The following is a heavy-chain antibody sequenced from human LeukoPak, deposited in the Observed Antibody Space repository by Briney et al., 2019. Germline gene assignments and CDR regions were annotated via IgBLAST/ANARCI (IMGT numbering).Heavy chain of an antibody. CDR2: IYYSGST. D-gene: IGHD3-9*01. CDR1: GGSISSSY. Sequence: SETLSLTCTVSGGSISSSYWSWIRQPPGKGLEWIGYIYYSGSTNYNPSLKSRVTISVDTSKNQFSLKLSSVTAADTDVYYCARTWADYDILTGPSDYWGQGTLVTVSS. CDR3: ARTWADYDILTGPSDY. V-gene: IGHV4-59*01. J-gene: IGHJ4*02.